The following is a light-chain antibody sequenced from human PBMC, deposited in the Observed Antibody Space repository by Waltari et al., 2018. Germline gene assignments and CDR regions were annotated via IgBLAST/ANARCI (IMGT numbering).Light chain of an antibody. CDR3: EQYSNWPGT. CDR1: QSIAGN. J-gene: IGKJ2*02. V-gene: IGKV3-15*01. Sequence: EIVMPQSPATLSVSPGARATLSCRASQSIAGNLAWYQQKPGQPPRLLIYGASTRATGFPARFSGSGSGTEFTLTISSLQSEDFAVYYCEQYSNWPGTFGQGTKLEIK. CDR2: GAS.